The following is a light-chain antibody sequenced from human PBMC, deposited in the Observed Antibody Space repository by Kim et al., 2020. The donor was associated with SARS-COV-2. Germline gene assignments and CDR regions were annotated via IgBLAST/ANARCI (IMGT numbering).Light chain of an antibody. CDR1: QTVGSH. V-gene: IGKV1-39*01. CDR2: GAS. J-gene: IGKJ1*01. CDR3: QQTYSIPT. Sequence: DIQMTQSPLSLSASVGDTVTLTCRASQTVGSHLNWFQQKPGKVPKLLIFGASNLQRGAPSRFSASGSGTDFTLTISSLQPEDFVTYYCQQTYSIPTFGPGTKVDIK.